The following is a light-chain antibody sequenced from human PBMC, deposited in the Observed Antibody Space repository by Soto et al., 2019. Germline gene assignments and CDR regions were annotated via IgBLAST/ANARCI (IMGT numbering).Light chain of an antibody. CDR3: QQYDSYSPMYT. J-gene: IGKJ2*01. CDR1: QSISSW. CDR2: DAS. Sequence: DIQMTQSPSPLSASVGDRVTIACRASQSISSWLAWYQQKPGKAPKLLIYDASNLESGVPSRFSGSGSVTEFTLTISSLQPDDFATYYCQQYDSYSPMYTFCQGTKLEIK. V-gene: IGKV1-5*01.